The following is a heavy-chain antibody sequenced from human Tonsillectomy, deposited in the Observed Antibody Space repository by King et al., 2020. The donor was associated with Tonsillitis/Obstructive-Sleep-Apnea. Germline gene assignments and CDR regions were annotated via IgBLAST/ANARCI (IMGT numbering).Heavy chain of an antibody. CDR2: IDNDGSTT. D-gene: IGHD2-15*01. CDR3: ARAPMCSGDSCTNYYNYYYMDV. V-gene: IGHV3-74*03. Sequence: VQLVESGGGLVQPGGSLRLSCAASGFIISNYWMHWVRQAPGKGPEWVARIDNDGSTTKYADSVKGRFTISRDNAKNTMNLQMTRLRVEDTAVYYCARAPMCSGDSCTNYYNYYYMDVWGKGTTVSVSS. CDR1: GFIISNYW. J-gene: IGHJ6*03.